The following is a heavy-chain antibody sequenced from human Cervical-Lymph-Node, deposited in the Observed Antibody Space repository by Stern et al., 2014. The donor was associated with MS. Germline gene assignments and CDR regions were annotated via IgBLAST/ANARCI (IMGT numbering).Heavy chain of an antibody. V-gene: IGHV5-51*01. J-gene: IGHJ4*02. CDR3: ARILDYGDFEDY. D-gene: IGHD4-17*01. CDR2: IYPDDSDT. Sequence: EQLGQSGAEVKKPGESLKISCRGSGYSFTSYWIGWVRQMPGKGLVWLGIIYPDDSDTRYSPSFQGQVIISADKANSTAYLQWDSLRASDSAMYYCARILDYGDFEDYWGQGTLVTVSS. CDR1: GYSFTSYW.